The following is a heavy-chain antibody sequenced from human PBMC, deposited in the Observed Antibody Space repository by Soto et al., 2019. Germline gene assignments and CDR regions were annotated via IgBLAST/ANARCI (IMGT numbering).Heavy chain of an antibody. Sequence: PGGSLRLSCAASGFTVSSNYMSWVRQAPGKGLEWVSVIYSGDSTYYADSVKGRFTISRDNSKNTLFLQMNSLRAEDTAVYYCARDPYYYDSSGYSRGHFDYWGQGTLVTVSS. J-gene: IGHJ4*02. CDR2: IYSGDST. V-gene: IGHV3-66*01. D-gene: IGHD3-22*01. CDR1: GFTVSSNY. CDR3: ARDPYYYDSSGYSRGHFDY.